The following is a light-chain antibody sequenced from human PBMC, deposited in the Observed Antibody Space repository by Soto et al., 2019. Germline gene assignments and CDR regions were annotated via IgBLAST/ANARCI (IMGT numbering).Light chain of an antibody. CDR1: RSSIGTNT. Sequence: QSVLTQPPSASGTPGPRVTISCSGSRSSIGTNTVTWYQQLPGTAPKLLIYSDNQRPSGVPDRFSGSKSGTSASLAISALQSDDEAAYYCAAWDVRFVVFGGGTKLTVL. CDR2: SDN. V-gene: IGLV1-44*01. J-gene: IGLJ2*01. CDR3: AAWDVRFVV.